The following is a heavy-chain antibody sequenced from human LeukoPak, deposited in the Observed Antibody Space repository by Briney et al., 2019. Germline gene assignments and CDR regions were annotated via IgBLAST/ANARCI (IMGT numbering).Heavy chain of an antibody. Sequence: SETPSLPRPVSGGAISSSSYYWGWIRRPPGKGLEWIGSIYYSGSTYYNPSLKSRVTISVDTSKNQFSLKLSSVTAADTAVYYCARDGSWFDPWGQGTLVTVSS. J-gene: IGHJ5*02. CDR1: GGAISSSSYY. D-gene: IGHD1-26*01. V-gene: IGHV4-39*07. CDR3: ARDGSWFDP. CDR2: IYYSGST.